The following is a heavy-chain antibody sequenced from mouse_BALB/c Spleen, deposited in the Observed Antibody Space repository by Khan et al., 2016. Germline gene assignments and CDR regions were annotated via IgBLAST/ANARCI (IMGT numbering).Heavy chain of an antibody. CDR3: AEDYYGSNWFAY. D-gene: IGHD1-1*01. J-gene: IGHJ3*01. CDR1: GYTFTNYG. Sequence: QIQLVQSGPELKKPGETVKISCKASGYTFTNYGMNWVKQAPGKGLKWMGWINTNTGEPTYAEEFKGRFAFSLDTSASTAYLQLNNLTNEDTGTYLCAEDYYGSNWFAYWGQGTLVTVAA. CDR2: INTNTGEP. V-gene: IGHV9-3*02.